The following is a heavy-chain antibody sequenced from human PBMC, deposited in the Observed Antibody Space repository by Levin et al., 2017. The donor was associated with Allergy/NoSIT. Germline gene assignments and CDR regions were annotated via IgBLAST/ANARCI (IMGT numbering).Heavy chain of an antibody. Sequence: GGSLRLSCAASGFTFSSYGMHWVRQAPGKGLEWVAVISYDGSNKYYADSVKGRFTISRDNSKNTLYLQMNSLRAEDTAVYYCAKDYGDYVPPWTRLDYWGQGTLVTVSS. D-gene: IGHD4-17*01. CDR3: AKDYGDYVPPWTRLDY. CDR1: GFTFSSYG. CDR2: ISYDGSNK. V-gene: IGHV3-30*18. J-gene: IGHJ4*02.